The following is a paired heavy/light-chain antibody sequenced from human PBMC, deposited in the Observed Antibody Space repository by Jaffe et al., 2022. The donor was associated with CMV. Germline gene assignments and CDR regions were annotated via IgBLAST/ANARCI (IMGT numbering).Light chain of an antibody. Sequence: SYELTQPPSVSVSPGQTASITCSGDKLGDKYACWYQQKPGQSPVLVIYQDSKRPSGIPERFSGSNSGNTATLTISGTQAMDEADYYCQAWDSSTAPHVVFGGGTKLTVL. V-gene: IGLV3-1*01. J-gene: IGLJ2*01. CDR1: KLGDKY. CDR3: QAWDSSTAPHVV. CDR2: QDS.
Heavy chain of an antibody. V-gene: IGHV3-23*01. J-gene: IGHJ4*02. CDR3: AKAGRVLVWSSGYDPNFDY. CDR2: ISGSGGST. D-gene: IGHD5-12*01. CDR1: GFTFSSYA. Sequence: EVQLLESGGGLVQPGGSLRLSCAASGFTFSSYAMSWVRQAPGKGLEWVSAISGSGGSTYYADSVKGRFTISRDNSKNTLYLQMNSLRAEDTAVYYCAKAGRVLVWSSGYDPNFDYWGQGTLVTVSS.